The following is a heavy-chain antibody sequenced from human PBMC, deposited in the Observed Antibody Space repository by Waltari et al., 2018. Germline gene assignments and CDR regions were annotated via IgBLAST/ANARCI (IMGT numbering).Heavy chain of an antibody. Sequence: QLQLQESGPGLVKSSETLSLTCAVSGGSIIRSAYYWVWLRQPPGKELEWIGSIYPGGDTYYHASLESRVRVSVDRSSNHFSMTLSSVTAADTAVYYCARRGDWLPLDAFDIWGQGTVVTVSS. V-gene: IGHV4-39*02. CDR3: ARRGDWLPLDAFDI. CDR2: IYPGGDT. J-gene: IGHJ3*02. D-gene: IGHD2-15*01. CDR1: GGSIIRSAYY.